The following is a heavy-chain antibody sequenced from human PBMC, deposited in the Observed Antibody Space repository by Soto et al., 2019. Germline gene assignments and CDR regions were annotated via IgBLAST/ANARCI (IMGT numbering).Heavy chain of an antibody. Sequence: SETLSLTCAVYGGSFSGYYWSWIRQPPGKGLEWIGEINHSGSTNYNPSLKSRVTISVDTSKNQFSLKLSSVTAADTAVYYCARDIVVVPAAIWANYYYYGMDVWGQGTTVTSP. V-gene: IGHV4-34*01. D-gene: IGHD2-2*01. J-gene: IGHJ6*02. CDR3: ARDIVVVPAAIWANYYYYGMDV. CDR2: INHSGST. CDR1: GGSFSGYY.